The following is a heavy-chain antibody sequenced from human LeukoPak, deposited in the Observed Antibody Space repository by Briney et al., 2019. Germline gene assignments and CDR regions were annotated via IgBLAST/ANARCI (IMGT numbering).Heavy chain of an antibody. CDR1: GGTFSSYA. D-gene: IGHD1-1*01. V-gene: IGHV1-69*05. J-gene: IGHJ3*02. CDR3: ARVGYIEGAFDI. CDR2: IIPIFGTA. Sequence: GASVKVSCKASGGTFSSYAISWVRQAPGQGLEWMGGIIPIFGTANYAQKFQGRVTITTDESTSTAYMELSSLRSEDTAVYYCARVGYIEGAFDIWGQGTMVTVSS.